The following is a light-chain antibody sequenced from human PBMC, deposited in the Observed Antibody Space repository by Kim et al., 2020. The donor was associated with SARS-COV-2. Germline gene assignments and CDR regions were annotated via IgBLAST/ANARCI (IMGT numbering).Light chain of an antibody. Sequence: ATIDCKSSQSVLYNSNNKNYLAWYQQKPGQPPKLRIYWASTRESGVPDRFSGSGSGTDFTLTISGLQAEDVAVYYCQQYYSTPFTFGPGTKVDIK. CDR2: WAS. CDR1: QSVLYNSNNKNY. CDR3: QQYYSTPFT. V-gene: IGKV4-1*01. J-gene: IGKJ3*01.